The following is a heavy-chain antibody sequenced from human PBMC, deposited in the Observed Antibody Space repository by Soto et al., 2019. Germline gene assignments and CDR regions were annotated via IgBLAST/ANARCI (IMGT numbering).Heavy chain of an antibody. CDR2: ISSSGSTI. J-gene: IGHJ6*02. V-gene: IGHV3-11*01. Sequence: QVQLVESGGGLVKPGGSLRLSCAASGFTFSDYYMSWIRQAPGQGLEWVSYISSSGSTIYYADSVKGRFTISRDNAKNSLDLQMNSLRADDTAVYYCARRGVGVTKDYYYGMDVWGQGTTVTVSS. D-gene: IGHD2-21*02. CDR1: GFTFSDYY. CDR3: ARRGVGVTKDYYYGMDV.